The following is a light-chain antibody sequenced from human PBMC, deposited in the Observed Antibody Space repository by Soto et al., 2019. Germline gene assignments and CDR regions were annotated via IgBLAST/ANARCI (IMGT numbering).Light chain of an antibody. Sequence: QPVLTQPPSASGTPGQRVTISCSGSSPNIGSNYVYWYQQLPGTAPKLLIYSDAQRPSGVPDRISGSKSGTSASLAIRGLLSEDEADYYCATWDDSLNVVFGGGTKLTVL. CDR2: SDA. CDR3: ATWDDSLNVV. V-gene: IGLV1-47*01. CDR1: SPNIGSNY. J-gene: IGLJ2*01.